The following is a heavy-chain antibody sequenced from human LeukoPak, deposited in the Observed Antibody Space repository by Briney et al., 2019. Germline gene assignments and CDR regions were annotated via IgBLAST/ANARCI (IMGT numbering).Heavy chain of an antibody. CDR1: GYTLTGYY. J-gene: IGHJ4*02. CDR2: INPNSGGT. V-gene: IGHV1-2*02. D-gene: IGHD6-19*01. Sequence: ASVKVSCKASGYTLTGYYMHWVRQAPGQGLEWMGWINPNSGGTNYAQKFQGRVTMTRDTSISTAYMELSRLRSDDTAVYYCARGAVAGTSFDYWGQGTLVTVSS. CDR3: ARGAVAGTSFDY.